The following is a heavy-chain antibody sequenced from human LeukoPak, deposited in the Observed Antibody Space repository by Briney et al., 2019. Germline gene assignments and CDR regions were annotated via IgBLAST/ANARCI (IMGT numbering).Heavy chain of an antibody. CDR3: ARESGATKIGQLSNY. CDR1: GFTFRTSG. J-gene: IGHJ4*02. Sequence: GGSLRLSCTASGFTFRTSGMHWVRQAPGKGLEWVGFIQHDETEIYSADSVRGRFTFSRDNFKGTVYLQMNSLRVEDSAVYYCARESGATKIGQLSNYWGQGTLVSVSS. V-gene: IGHV3-30*02. CDR2: IQHDETEI. D-gene: IGHD3-16*02.